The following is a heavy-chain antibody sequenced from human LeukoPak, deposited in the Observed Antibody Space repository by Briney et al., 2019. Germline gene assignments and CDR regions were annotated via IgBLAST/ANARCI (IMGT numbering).Heavy chain of an antibody. D-gene: IGHD2-15*01. Sequence: GGPLTLSCAAWGFPLCGYNMKWPRQAPERGLEWGASVSPESEDSYAGSVKGRLTISRDNEKNSIYLQMNSPRSDDTAVYYCARGGRGGFDFWGQGTLVTVSS. CDR2: VSPESED. CDR3: ARGGRGGFDF. V-gene: IGHV3-69-1*02. CDR1: GFPLCGYN. J-gene: IGHJ4*02.